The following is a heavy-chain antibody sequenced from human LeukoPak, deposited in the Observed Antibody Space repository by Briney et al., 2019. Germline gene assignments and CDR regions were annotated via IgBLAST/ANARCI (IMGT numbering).Heavy chain of an antibody. V-gene: IGHV4-39*07. CDR1: GASISSGDYY. CDR3: ARRSKGSGWPYDAFDI. J-gene: IGHJ3*02. D-gene: IGHD6-19*01. Sequence: SETLSLTCTVSGASISSGDYYWGWIRQPPGKGLEWIGEIYHSGSTNYNPSLKSRVTISVDKSKNQFSLKLSSVTAADTAVYYCARRSKGSGWPYDAFDIWGQGTMVTVSS. CDR2: IYHSGST.